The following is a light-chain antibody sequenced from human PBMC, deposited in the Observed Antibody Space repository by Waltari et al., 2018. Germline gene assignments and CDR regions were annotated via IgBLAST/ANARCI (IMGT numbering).Light chain of an antibody. V-gene: IGKV3-15*01. CDR3: QQYQTWPLT. J-gene: IGKJ1*01. CDR1: QSLRT. Sequence: EIVMTQSPATLSVSPGERATLSCRASQSLRTLAWYQQKPGQAPRLLIYGASTRATGIPDRFSGSGSGTEFTLTISSLQSEDFADYYCQQYQTWPLTFGQGTKVEIK. CDR2: GAS.